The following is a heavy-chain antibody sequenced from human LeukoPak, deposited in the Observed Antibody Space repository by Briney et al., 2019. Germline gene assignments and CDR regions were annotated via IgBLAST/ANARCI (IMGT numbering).Heavy chain of an antibody. J-gene: IGHJ4*02. CDR3: ARETDYSLFDY. V-gene: IGHV3-30*02. D-gene: IGHD3-10*01. CDR1: GFTFSSYG. Sequence: SGGSLRLSCAASGFTFSSYGMYWVRQAPGKGLEWVAFIRYDGSNKYYADSVKGRFTISRDNSKNTLYLQMNSLRAEDTAVYYCARETDYSLFDYWGQGTLVTVSS. CDR2: IRYDGSNK.